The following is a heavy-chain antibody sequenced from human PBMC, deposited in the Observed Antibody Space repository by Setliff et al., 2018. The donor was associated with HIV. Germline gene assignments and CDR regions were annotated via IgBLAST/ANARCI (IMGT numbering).Heavy chain of an antibody. V-gene: IGHV7-4-1*02. CDR3: ARDRGVRGANDAFNI. Sequence: ASVKVSCKAFGYTFTSYALNWVRQAPGQGLEWMGWINTYTANPMYAQGFTGRFVFSLDTSVRTAYLQISSLKAEDTALYYCARDRGVRGANDAFNIWGPGTMVTVSS. D-gene: IGHD3-10*01. CDR2: INTYTANP. J-gene: IGHJ3*02. CDR1: GYTFTSYA.